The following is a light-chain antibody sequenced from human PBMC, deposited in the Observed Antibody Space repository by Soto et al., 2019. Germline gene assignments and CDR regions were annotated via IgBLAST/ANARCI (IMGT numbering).Light chain of an antibody. CDR1: SSDVGTYNY. CDR3: SSHTGSTVV. V-gene: IGLV2-14*01. J-gene: IGLJ2*01. Sequence: QSALTQPASVSGSPGQSITISCTGTSSDVGTYNYVSWYQQHPGKAPKLMIYDVSNRPSGVSNRFSGPKSGNTASLTISGLQAEDEADYYCSSHTGSTVVFGGGTKVTVL. CDR2: DVS.